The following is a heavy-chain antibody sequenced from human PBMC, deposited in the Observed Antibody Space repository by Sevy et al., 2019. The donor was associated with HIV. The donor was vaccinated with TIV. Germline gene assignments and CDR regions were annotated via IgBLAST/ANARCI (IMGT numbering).Heavy chain of an antibody. J-gene: IGHJ4*02. CDR2: INWNGGST. D-gene: IGHD3-22*01. V-gene: IGHV3-20*04. CDR1: GFTFDDYG. CDR3: ARWLNYYDSSGYYWGYYFDY. Sequence: GGSLRLSCAASGFTFDDYGMSWVRQAPGKGLEWVSGINWNGGSTGYAASLKGRFTISRDNAKNSLYLQMNSLRAEDTAFYYCARWLNYYDSSGYYWGYYFDYWGQGTLVTVSS.